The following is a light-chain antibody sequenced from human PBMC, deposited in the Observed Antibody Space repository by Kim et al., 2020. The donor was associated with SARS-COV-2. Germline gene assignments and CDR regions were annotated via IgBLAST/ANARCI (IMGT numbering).Light chain of an antibody. V-gene: IGLV5-45*02. CDR3: MIWHSSAWV. CDR2: YKSDSHN. Sequence: CPLRPRITVCTYSIYWYHQNPGPPPQYLLTYKSDSHNHQGSAVPSPFSGSKYASANAGILLISGLQSEDEADYYCMIWHSSAWVFGGGTQLTVL. J-gene: IGLJ3*02. CDR1: PRITVCTYS.